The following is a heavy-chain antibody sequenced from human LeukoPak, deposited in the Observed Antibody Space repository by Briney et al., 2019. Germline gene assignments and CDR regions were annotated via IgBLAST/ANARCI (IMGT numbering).Heavy chain of an antibody. CDR3: ARLGNYYDSSVNY. J-gene: IGHJ4*02. CDR1: GGSISSYY. V-gene: IGHV4-59*08. CDR2: IYYSGST. D-gene: IGHD3-22*01. Sequence: SETLSLTCTVSGGSISSYYWSWIRQPPGKGLEWIGYIYYSGSTNYNPSLKSRVTISVDTSKNQFPLKLSSVTAADTAVYYCARLGNYYDSSVNYWGQGTLVTVSS.